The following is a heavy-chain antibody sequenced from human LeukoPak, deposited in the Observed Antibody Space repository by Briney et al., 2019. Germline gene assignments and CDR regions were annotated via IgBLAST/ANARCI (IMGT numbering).Heavy chain of an antibody. J-gene: IGHJ3*02. CDR3: ARYYGGDAFDI. V-gene: IGHV3-21*01. CDR2: ISSSSSYI. CDR1: GFTFSSYS. D-gene: IGHD4-23*01. Sequence: GGSLRLSCAASGFTFSSYSMIWVRQAPGKGLEWVSSISSSSSYIYYADSVKGRFTISRDNAKNSLYLQMNSLRAEDTAVYYCARYYGGDAFDIWGQGTMVTVSS.